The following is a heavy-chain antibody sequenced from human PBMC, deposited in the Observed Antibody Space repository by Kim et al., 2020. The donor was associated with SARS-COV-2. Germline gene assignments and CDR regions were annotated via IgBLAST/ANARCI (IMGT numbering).Heavy chain of an antibody. CDR3: ARGGHYYDSSGPYDAFDI. Sequence: ASVKVSCKASGYTFTGYYMHWVRQAPGQGLEWMGWINPNSGGSNYAQKFQGWVTMTRDTSISTAYMELSRLRSDDTAVYYCARGGHYYDSSGPYDAFDIWGHGRMVTVSS. CDR2: INPNSGGS. D-gene: IGHD3-22*01. CDR1: GYTFTGYY. J-gene: IGHJ3*02. V-gene: IGHV1-2*04.